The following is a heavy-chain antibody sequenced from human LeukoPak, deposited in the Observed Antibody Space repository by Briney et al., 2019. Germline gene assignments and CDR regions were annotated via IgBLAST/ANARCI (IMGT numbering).Heavy chain of an antibody. CDR1: GFTFSTYA. CDR2: ISNSGGNT. D-gene: IGHD1-26*01. J-gene: IGHJ3*02. Sequence: PGGSLRLSCAASGFTFSTYAMNWVRQAPGKGLEWVSTISNSGGNTYYADSVKGRFTISRDNSKNTLYLQMNSLRAEDTAIYYCAKVGPTSGSHPLGAFDIWGQGTMVTVSS. CDR3: AKVGPTSGSHPLGAFDI. V-gene: IGHV3-23*01.